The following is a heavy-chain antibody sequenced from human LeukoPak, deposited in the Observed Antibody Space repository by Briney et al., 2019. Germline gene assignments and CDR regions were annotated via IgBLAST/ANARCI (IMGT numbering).Heavy chain of an antibody. CDR2: IWSDGKIE. V-gene: IGHV3-30*02. CDR1: GFTFSNYD. Sequence: SGGSLRLSCAASGFTFSNYDMHWVRQSPGKGLEWLSLIWSDGKIEKYAASVEGRITISRDNSKNTVYLQMNSLRSEDTAVYYCAKDPGTATRGFHMDVWGKGTRVTVSS. J-gene: IGHJ6*03. D-gene: IGHD6-13*01. CDR3: AKDPGTATRGFHMDV.